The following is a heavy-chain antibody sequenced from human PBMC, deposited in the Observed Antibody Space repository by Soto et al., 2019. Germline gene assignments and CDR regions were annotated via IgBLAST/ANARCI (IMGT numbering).Heavy chain of an antibody. J-gene: IGHJ4*02. CDR2: ISGSGGST. V-gene: IGHV3-23*01. D-gene: IGHD3-9*01. CDR1: GLTFSSYA. Sequence: LRLSCAASGLTFSSYAMSWVRQAPGKGLEWVSAISGSGGSTYYADSVKGRFTISRDNSKNTLYLQMNSLRAEDTAVYYCAKLNDILTGYPYYFDYWGQGTLVTVSS. CDR3: AKLNDILTGYPYYFDY.